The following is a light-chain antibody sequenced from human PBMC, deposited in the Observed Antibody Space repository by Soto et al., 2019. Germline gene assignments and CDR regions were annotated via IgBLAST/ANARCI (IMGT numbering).Light chain of an antibody. V-gene: IGLV2-14*01. CDR3: CSYTSSISYV. Sequence: QSALTQPASVSGSPGQSITISCTGTSSDFDIYKYVSWYQQHPGKAPKLMIYQVTNRPSGVSNRFSGSTSGNTASLTISGLQAEDEADYYCCSYTSSISYVFGTGTKVTVL. CDR1: SSDFDIYKY. CDR2: QVT. J-gene: IGLJ1*01.